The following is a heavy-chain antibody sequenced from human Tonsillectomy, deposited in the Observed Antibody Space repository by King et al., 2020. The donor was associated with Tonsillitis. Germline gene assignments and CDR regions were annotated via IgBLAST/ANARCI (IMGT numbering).Heavy chain of an antibody. CDR1: GFSLLTPGEA. V-gene: IGHV2-5*02. Sequence: TLKESGPTVVRPTQTLTLTCTFSGFSLLTPGEAVGWVRQPPGKALEWLALIFWDDDKRYSPSLMNRLTITQDTSKNQVVLTLTNMDPVDSGTYFCAHRFIPYGVKGTFFNYWGQGTLVSVSS. CDR2: IFWDDDK. CDR3: AHRFIPYGVKGTFFNY. J-gene: IGHJ4*02. D-gene: IGHD2-21*01.